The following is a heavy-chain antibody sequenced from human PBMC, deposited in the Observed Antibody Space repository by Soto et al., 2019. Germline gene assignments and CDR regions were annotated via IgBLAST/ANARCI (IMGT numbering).Heavy chain of an antibody. CDR1: GFTFSSYG. D-gene: IGHD2-21*02. V-gene: IGHV3-33*01. CDR3: ARDVCGGDCSFFDY. J-gene: IGHJ4*02. CDR2: IWYDGSNK. Sequence: QVQLVESGGGVVQPGRSLRLSCAASGFTFSSYGMHWVRQAPGKGLEWVAVIWYDGSNKYYADSVKGRFTISRDNSKNTVYLQMNSLRAEDTAVYYCARDVCGGDCSFFDYWGQGTLVTVSS.